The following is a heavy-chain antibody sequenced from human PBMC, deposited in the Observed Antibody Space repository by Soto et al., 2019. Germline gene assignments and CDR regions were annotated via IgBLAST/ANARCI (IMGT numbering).Heavy chain of an antibody. CDR2: IYWDDDK. V-gene: IGHV2-5*02. CDR1: GFSLSTNGVG. Sequence: QITLKESGPTLVKPTQTLTLTCTFSGFSLSTNGVGVSWIRQPPGKALEWLALIYWDDDKRYSPSLRSRPTIYKDTSSTKMVVTLTTMEPVDTATYYCAHHLIAWGDAFDIWGQGTMVTVSS. D-gene: IGHD7-27*01. CDR3: AHHLIAWGDAFDI. J-gene: IGHJ3*02.